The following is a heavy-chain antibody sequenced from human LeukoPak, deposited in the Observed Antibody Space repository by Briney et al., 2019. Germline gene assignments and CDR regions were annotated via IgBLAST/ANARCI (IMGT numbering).Heavy chain of an antibody. Sequence: SETLSLTCTVSGGSISSYYWSWIRQPAGKGLEWIGRIYTSGSTNYNPSLKSRVTMSVDTSKNQFSLKLSSVTAEDTAVYYCARDHYYDSSGSYAFDIWGQGTMVTVSS. CDR3: ARDHYYDSSGSYAFDI. CDR2: IYTSGST. CDR1: GGSISSYY. J-gene: IGHJ3*02. V-gene: IGHV4-4*07. D-gene: IGHD3-22*01.